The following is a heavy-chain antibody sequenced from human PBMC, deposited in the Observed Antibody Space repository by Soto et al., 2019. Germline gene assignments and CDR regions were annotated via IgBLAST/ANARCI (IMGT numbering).Heavy chain of an antibody. CDR1: GGSISSYY. D-gene: IGHD5-18*01. V-gene: IGHV4-59*01. Sequence: SLTCTVSGGSISSYYWSWIRQPPGKGLEWIGYIYYSGSTNYNPSLKSRVTISVDTSKNQFSLKLSSVTAADTAVYYCARAKRGYSYGFGLDPWGQGTLVTVSS. CDR2: IYYSGST. CDR3: ARAKRGYSYGFGLDP. J-gene: IGHJ5*02.